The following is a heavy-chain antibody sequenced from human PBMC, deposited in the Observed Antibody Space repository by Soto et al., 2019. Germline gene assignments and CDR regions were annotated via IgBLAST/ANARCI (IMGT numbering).Heavy chain of an antibody. CDR3: ARAPRSGDCFDF. Sequence: QVQLQESGPGLVKPSETLSLTCTVSGGSIFSYYWAWIRQPPGNRLVWIGNIYSGGSTFYNPSLKSRLTISLDTSKNQFSLRLTSVTAADAAVYYCARAPRSGDCFDFWGQGTLVTVSS. J-gene: IGHJ4*02. CDR2: IYSGGST. V-gene: IGHV4-59*01. D-gene: IGHD1-26*01. CDR1: GGSIFSYY.